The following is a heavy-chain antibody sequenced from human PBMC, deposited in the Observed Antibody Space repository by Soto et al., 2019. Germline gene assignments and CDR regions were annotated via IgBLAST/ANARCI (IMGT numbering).Heavy chain of an antibody. CDR3: ARISSYSSGKYYFDS. J-gene: IGHJ4*02. Sequence: GGSLRLSCAASGFTFSSHAMRWVRQAPGKGLEGVSSISASGDNTYYADPVQGRFTISRDNSRNTLYLQMNSLRPEDTAVYYCARISSYSSGKYYFDSWGQGTLVTVSS. CDR1: GFTFSSHA. CDR2: ISASGDNT. D-gene: IGHD6-19*01. V-gene: IGHV3-23*01.